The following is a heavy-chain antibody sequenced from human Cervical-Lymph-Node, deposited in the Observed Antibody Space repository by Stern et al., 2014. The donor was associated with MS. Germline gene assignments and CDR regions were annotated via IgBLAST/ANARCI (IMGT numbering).Heavy chain of an antibody. CDR2: IYYSGTT. V-gene: IGHV4-59*11. J-gene: IGHJ5*02. Sequence: QLQLQESGPGLLRPSETLSLTCTVSGASIDHHFWSWIRQPPGKGLEWIGYIYYSGTTNYNASLKGRVAISIDTSRTQFSLRLSSVTAADTAFYYCARATDLWGQGTLVAVSS. CDR3: ARATDL. CDR1: GASIDHHF.